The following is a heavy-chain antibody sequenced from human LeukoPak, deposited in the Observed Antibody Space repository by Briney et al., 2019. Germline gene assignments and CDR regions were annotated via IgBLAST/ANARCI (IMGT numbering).Heavy chain of an antibody. Sequence: ASVKVSCKASGYTLTGYYIHWVRQAPGQGLEWMGWINPNSGGPNYAQKFQGRVTMTRDTSISTAYMGLSRLRPDDTAVYYCARDQYYGMDVWGQGTTVTVSS. CDR2: INPNSGGP. V-gene: IGHV1-2*02. CDR3: ARDQYYGMDV. CDR1: GYTLTGYY. J-gene: IGHJ6*02.